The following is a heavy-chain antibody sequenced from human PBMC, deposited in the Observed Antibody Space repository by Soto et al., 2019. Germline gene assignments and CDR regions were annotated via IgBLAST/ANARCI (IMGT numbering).Heavy chain of an antibody. J-gene: IGHJ4*02. CDR2: IYWDDDK. CDR1: GFSLSTSGVG. CDR3: AHSRGTLRYFDWLFLDY. V-gene: IGHV2-5*02. Sequence: SGPTLVNPTQTLTLTCTFSGFSLSTSGVGVGWIRQPPGKALEWLALIYWDDDKRYSPSLKSRLTITKDTSKNQVVLTMTNMDPVDTATYYCAHSRGTLRYFDWLFLDYWGQGTLVTVSS. D-gene: IGHD3-9*01.